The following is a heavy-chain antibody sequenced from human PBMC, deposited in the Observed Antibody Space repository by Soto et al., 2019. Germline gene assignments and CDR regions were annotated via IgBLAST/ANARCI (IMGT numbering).Heavy chain of an antibody. Sequence: ASVKVSCKASGYTFTSYGISWVRQAPGQGLEWMGWINTNNGNTNYAQKFQGRVTMTTDTSTSTAYMELRSLRSDDTAVYYCATRSPAFDFWGQGTLVTVSS. CDR2: INTNNGNT. CDR3: ATRSPAFDF. CDR1: GYTFTSYG. J-gene: IGHJ4*02. V-gene: IGHV1-18*01.